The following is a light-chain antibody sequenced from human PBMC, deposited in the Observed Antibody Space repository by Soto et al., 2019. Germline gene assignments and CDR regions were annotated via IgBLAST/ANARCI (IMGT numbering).Light chain of an antibody. CDR3: QQYNKRPPIT. V-gene: IGKV3-15*01. Sequence: EVVLTQSPATLSVSPGERATLSCRASQSVVEDLAWYQQKPGQAPRLHTYRASTRATGVPDRFSGGGSATELTLTIRSLQAEDFAVYYCQQYNKRPPITFGQGTRLEVK. CDR2: RAS. CDR1: QSVVED. J-gene: IGKJ5*01.